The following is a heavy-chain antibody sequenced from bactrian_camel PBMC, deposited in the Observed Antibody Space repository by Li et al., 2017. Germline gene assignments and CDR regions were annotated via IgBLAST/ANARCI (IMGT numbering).Heavy chain of an antibody. V-gene: IGHV3S40*01. D-gene: IGHD1*01. CDR2: INSGGGTT. CDR1: GFNLGSYA. CDR3: VKPNPDARGGFDH. Sequence: QLVESGGGLVQPGGSLRLSCATSGFNLGSYAMSWVRQAPGKGLEWVSAINSGGGTTYYADSVKGRFTVSRDNAKNTVYLQMNNLKPEDTAVYYCVKPNPDARGGFDHWGQGTQVTVS. J-gene: IGHJ4*01.